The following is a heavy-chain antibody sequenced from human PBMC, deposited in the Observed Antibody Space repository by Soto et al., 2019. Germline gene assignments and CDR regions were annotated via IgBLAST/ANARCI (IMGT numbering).Heavy chain of an antibody. V-gene: IGHV1-18*01. CDR2: ISAYNGNT. CDR3: ARAGRYDFLTGYYSEAFDY. D-gene: IGHD3-9*01. CDR1: DYTFINYG. J-gene: IGHJ4*02. Sequence: ASVKVSCKASDYTFINYGISWVRQAPGQGLEWMGWISAYNGNTNYAQKLQGRVTLTTDTSTSTAYMELRSLRSDDTAVYYCARAGRYDFLTGYYSEAFDYWGQGTLVTVSS.